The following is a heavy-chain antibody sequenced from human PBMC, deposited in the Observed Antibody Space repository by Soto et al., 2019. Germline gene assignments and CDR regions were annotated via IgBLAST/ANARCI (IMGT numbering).Heavy chain of an antibody. V-gene: IGHV5-51*01. CDR2: FYPGDSDT. D-gene: IGHD4-17*01. CDR3: ARQGNGAEGFDY. CDR1: GYYFPSYW. Sequence: HGESLKISCKGSGYYFPSYWIGWVRQMPGKGLEWMGIFYPGDSDTRYSPSFQGQVTISVDRSISTAYLQWSSLKPSDTAMYYCARQGNGAEGFDYWGQGTLVTVSS. J-gene: IGHJ4*02.